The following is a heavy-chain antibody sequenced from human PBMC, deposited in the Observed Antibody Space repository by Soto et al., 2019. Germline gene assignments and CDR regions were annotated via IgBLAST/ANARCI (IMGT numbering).Heavy chain of an antibody. D-gene: IGHD1-7*01. V-gene: IGHV1-8*01. CDR1: GYTFISYD. Sequence: QVQLVQSGAEVKKPGASVKVSCTAPGYTFISYDINWVRQATGQGLEWMGWMNPNSGNTGYAQKFQGRATMTRDTSISTAYMELSSLRSEDTAVYYCARGLCGTVTWDSWGQGTLVTVSS. CDR2: MNPNSGNT. J-gene: IGHJ4*02. CDR3: ARGLCGTVTWDS.